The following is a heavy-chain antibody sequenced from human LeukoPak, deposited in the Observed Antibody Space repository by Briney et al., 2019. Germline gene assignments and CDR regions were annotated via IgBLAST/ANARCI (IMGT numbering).Heavy chain of an antibody. CDR1: GGSMSSYY. J-gene: IGHJ6*03. Sequence: ASETLSLTCTVSGGSMSSYYWSWIRQPAGKGLEWIGRVYTSGSTNYNPSLKSRVTMSVDTSKNQFSLKLSSVTAADTAVYYCARDRGYSRLYYYMDVWGKGTTVTVSS. V-gene: IGHV4-4*07. CDR2: VYTSGST. D-gene: IGHD1-26*01. CDR3: ARDRGYSRLYYYMDV.